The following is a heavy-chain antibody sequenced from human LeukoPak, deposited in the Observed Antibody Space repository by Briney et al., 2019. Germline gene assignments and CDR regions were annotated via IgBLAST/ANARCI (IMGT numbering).Heavy chain of an antibody. CDR2: IYTSGST. D-gene: IGHD5-18*01. CDR3: ARDQRDTAKYYFDY. V-gene: IGHV4-4*07. CDR1: GGSISSYY. J-gene: IGHJ4*02. Sequence: PSETLSLTCXXSGGSISSYYWSWIRQPAGKGLEWIGRIYTSGSTNYNPSLKSRVTMSVDTSKNQFSLKLSSVTAADTAVYYCARDQRDTAKYYFDYWGQGTLVTVSS.